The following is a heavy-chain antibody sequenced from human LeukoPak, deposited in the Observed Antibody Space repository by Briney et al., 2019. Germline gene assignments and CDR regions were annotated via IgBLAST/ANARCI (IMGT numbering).Heavy chain of an antibody. CDR2: FYYSGNT. CDR3: ARSTYYFDSTGFYPFDF. J-gene: IGHJ4*02. D-gene: IGHD3-22*01. V-gene: IGHV4-59*01. Sequence: SETLSLTCAVSGGSISGYFWSWIRQSPGKGLEWIGFFYYSGNTNYNPSLKSRVTMSADTSKNQFSLKLTSVTAADTAMYYCARSTYYFDSTGFYPFDFWGQGTLVTVSS. CDR1: GGSISGYF.